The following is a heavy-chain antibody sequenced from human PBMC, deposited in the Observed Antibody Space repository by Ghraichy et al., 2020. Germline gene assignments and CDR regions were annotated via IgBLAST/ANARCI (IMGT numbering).Heavy chain of an antibody. V-gene: IGHV4-31*03. D-gene: IGHD3-22*01. CDR3: ATSYDSSGYSPLGY. Sequence: SETLSLTCTVSGGSISSGNYYWSWIRQHPGKGLEWIGYIYYTGSTYYNPSLKSRVTISLDTSKNQFSLNLSSVTAADTALYYCATSYDSSGYSPLGYWGQGTLVTVSS. J-gene: IGHJ4*02. CDR1: GGSISSGNYY. CDR2: IYYTGST.